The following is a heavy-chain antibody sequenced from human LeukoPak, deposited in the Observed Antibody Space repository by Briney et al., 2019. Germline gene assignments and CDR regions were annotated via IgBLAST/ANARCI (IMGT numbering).Heavy chain of an antibody. CDR1: GFTFSSYG. V-gene: IGHV3-33*01. CDR2: IWYDGSNK. D-gene: IGHD3-9*01. Sequence: GGSLRLSCAASGFTFSSYGMHWVRQAPGKGLEWVAVIWYDGSNKYYADSVKGRFTISRDNSKNTLYLQMNSLRAEDTAVYYCARVCYEILTGYRTWNGMDVWGQGTTVTVSS. CDR3: ARVCYEILTGYRTWNGMDV. J-gene: IGHJ6*02.